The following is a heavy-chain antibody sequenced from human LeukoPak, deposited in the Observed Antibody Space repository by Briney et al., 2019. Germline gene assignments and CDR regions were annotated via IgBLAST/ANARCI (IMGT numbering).Heavy chain of an antibody. Sequence: GGSLRLSCAPSGFTFSRHGMHWVRQAPGKGLEWVAIISNDGSRKYYAHSVEGRFTISRDNSKNTLYLQMDSLRAEDTAVYYCARDRAWNYFDYWGQGTLVTVSP. D-gene: IGHD3-3*01. CDR1: GFTFSRHG. J-gene: IGHJ4*02. CDR3: ARDRAWNYFDY. V-gene: IGHV3-30*03. CDR2: ISNDGSRK.